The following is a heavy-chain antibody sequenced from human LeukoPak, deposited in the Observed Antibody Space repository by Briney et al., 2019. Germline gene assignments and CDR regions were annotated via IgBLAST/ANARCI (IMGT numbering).Heavy chain of an antibody. CDR2: IYTSGST. V-gene: IGHV4-61*05. D-gene: IGHD3-10*01. CDR3: ARAHYGSGSYYNA. Sequence: PSETLSLTCTVSGGSISSSSYYWGWIRQPPGKGLEWIGRIYTSGSTNYNPSLKSRVTMSVDTSKNQFSLKLSSVTAADTAVYYCARAHYGSGSYYNAWGQGTLVTVSS. CDR1: GGSISSSSYY. J-gene: IGHJ5*02.